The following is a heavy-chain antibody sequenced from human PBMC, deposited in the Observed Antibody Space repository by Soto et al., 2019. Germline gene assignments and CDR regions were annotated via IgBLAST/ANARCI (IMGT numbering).Heavy chain of an antibody. CDR2: ISYDGSNK. J-gene: IGHJ6*02. CDR3: ARDGYCSSTSCYYGMDV. CDR1: GFTFSSYA. Sequence: QVQLVESGGGVVQPGRSLRLSCAASGFTFSSYAMHWVRQAPGKGLERVAVISYDGSNKYYADSVKGRFTISRDNSKNTLYLQMNSLRAEDTAVYYCARDGYCSSTSCYYGMDVWGQGTTVTVSS. D-gene: IGHD2-2*03. V-gene: IGHV3-30-3*01.